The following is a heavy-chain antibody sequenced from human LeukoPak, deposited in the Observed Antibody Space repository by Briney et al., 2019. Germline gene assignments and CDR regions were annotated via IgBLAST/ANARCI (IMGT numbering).Heavy chain of an antibody. V-gene: IGHV3-23*01. CDR3: AKGAASRGYTYVAN. J-gene: IGHJ4*02. CDR1: AFTFRSYA. D-gene: IGHD5-18*01. Sequence: GGSLRLSCAASAFTFRSYAMIWVRQAPGKGLEWVSGISGSGGSTYCSDSAKGRFTISRDNSNNKLYLKMNSLRAEDTAVYYCAKGAASRGYTYVANWGQGTLVTVSS. CDR2: ISGSGGST.